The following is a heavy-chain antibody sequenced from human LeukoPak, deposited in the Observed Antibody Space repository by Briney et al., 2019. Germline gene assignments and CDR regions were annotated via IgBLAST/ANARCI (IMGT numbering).Heavy chain of an antibody. CDR3: AKEMSYYSPSNY. CDR1: GFTFSSYA. Sequence: GGSLRLSCAASGFTFSSYAMSWVRQAPGKGLEWASAISGSGAGTYYADSVQGRFTISRDNSKNTLYLQMNNLRVEDTAIYYCAKEMSYYSPSNYWGQGTLVTVSS. CDR2: ISGSGAGT. V-gene: IGHV3-23*01. D-gene: IGHD1-26*01. J-gene: IGHJ4*02.